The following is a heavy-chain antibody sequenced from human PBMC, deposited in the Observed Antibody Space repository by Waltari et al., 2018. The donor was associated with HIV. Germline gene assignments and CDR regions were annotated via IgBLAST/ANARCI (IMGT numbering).Heavy chain of an antibody. CDR1: GYTFTDSY. CDR3: ASLVGSVARQYYFDY. CDR2: INPNSGVT. V-gene: IGHV1-2*06. D-gene: IGHD1-26*01. J-gene: IGHJ4*02. Sequence: QVQLVQPGAEVKKPGASVTVSCKASGYTFTDSYMNWVRPAPGQGLEWMGRINPNSGVTHYAQKFQGRVTMTRDTSSSTAYMELSRLRSDDTAVYYCASLVGSVARQYYFDYWGQGTLVTVSS.